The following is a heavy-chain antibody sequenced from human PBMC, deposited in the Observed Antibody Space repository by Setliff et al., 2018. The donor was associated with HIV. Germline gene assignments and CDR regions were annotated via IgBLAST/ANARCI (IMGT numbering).Heavy chain of an antibody. Sequence: ASVKVSCKASGYTFTNYAIHWVRQAPGQRLEWMGWINPGSGNTKYSQKFQGRVTITRDTSATTAYMELSSLRSEDTAIFYCAREPIGGDDAFDIWGQGTMVTVSS. CDR2: INPGSGNT. CDR1: GYTFTNYA. V-gene: IGHV1-3*01. CDR3: AREPIGGDDAFDI. D-gene: IGHD2-21*02. J-gene: IGHJ3*02.